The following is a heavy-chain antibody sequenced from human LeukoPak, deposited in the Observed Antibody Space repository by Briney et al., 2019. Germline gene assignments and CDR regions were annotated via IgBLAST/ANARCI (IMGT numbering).Heavy chain of an antibody. V-gene: IGHV1-8*03. J-gene: IGHJ6*03. CDR2: MNPNSGNT. Sequence: ASVKVSCKASGYTFTSYDINWVRQATGQGLEWMGWMNPNSGNTGYAQKFQGRVTITRNTSISTAYMELSSLRSEDTAVYYCARVRGIAVAGSGYYYMDVWGKGTTVTISS. CDR1: GYTFTSYD. CDR3: ARVRGIAVAGSGYYYMDV. D-gene: IGHD6-19*01.